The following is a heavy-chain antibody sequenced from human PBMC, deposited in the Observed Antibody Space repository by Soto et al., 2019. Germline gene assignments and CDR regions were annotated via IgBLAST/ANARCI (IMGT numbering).Heavy chain of an antibody. CDR3: ATLGPARLLAS. Sequence: WWSLRLSCSASVFTFRNYDLHWFRQAPGKGLEWVSFLSGSGGGTYYADSVKGRFTISRDNSKNTPYLQMNSLRAEDTAVYYCATLGPARLLASWGQGTLVTVSS. CDR1: VFTFRNYD. V-gene: IGHV3-23*01. J-gene: IGHJ4*02. D-gene: IGHD1-26*01. CDR2: LSGSGGGT.